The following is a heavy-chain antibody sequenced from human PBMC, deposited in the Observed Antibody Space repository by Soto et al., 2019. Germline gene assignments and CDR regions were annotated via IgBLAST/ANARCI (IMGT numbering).Heavy chain of an antibody. CDR3: ASGASGNYR. J-gene: IGHJ4*02. CDR1: GFTVSSNY. CDR2: IHSGGTT. D-gene: IGHD3-10*01. V-gene: IGHV3-66*01. Sequence: EVQLVESGGGLVQPGGSLRLSCAASGFTVSSNYMTWVRQAPGKGLEWVSNIHSGGTTSYADSVKGRFTISRDNSKNTLFLQMNSLRDDDTAVYYCASGASGNYRWGQGTLVTVSS.